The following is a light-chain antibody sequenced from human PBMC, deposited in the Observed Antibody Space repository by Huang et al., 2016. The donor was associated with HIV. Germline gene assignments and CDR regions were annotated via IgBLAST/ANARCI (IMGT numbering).Light chain of an antibody. CDR1: RSVSTN. V-gene: IGKV3-15*01. CDR3: HQYNNWLLS. CDR2: GSS. Sequence: EIVMTQSPATLSVSPGERVTLSCRANRSVSTNLAWYQQRPGQAPRLLIYGSSTRAPGIPARFSGSGSGTDFSLTISSLQSEDFALYYCHQYNNWLLSVGGGTRVDI. J-gene: IGKJ4*01.